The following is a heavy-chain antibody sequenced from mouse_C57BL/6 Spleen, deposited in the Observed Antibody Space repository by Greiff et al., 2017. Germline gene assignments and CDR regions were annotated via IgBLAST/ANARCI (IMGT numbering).Heavy chain of an antibody. J-gene: IGHJ2*01. V-gene: IGHV5-6*01. CDR3: ERQGLGRYLDY. CDR1: GFTFSSYG. CDR2: ISRGGSYT. Sequence: EVKLVESGGDLVKPGGSLKLSCAASGFTFSSYGMSWVRQTPDKRLEWVATISRGGSYTYYPDSVKGRFTISRDNAKNTLYMQMSSLKSEDTAMYYCERQGLGRYLDYWGQGTTLTVSS. D-gene: IGHD4-1*01.